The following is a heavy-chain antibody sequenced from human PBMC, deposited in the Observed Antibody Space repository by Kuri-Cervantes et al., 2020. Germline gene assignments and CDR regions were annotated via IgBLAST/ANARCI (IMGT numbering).Heavy chain of an antibody. CDR2: ISSSSSTI. V-gene: IGHV3-48*01. Sequence: GESQKISCAASGFTFSSYSMNWVRQAPGKGLEWVSYISSSSSTIYYADSVKGRFTISRDNAKNSLYLQMNSLRAEDTAVYYCASTILIQHRGFDQWGRGTRVTVSS. CDR3: ASTILIQHRGFDQ. J-gene: IGHJ4*02. D-gene: IGHD2-21*01. CDR1: GFTFSSYS.